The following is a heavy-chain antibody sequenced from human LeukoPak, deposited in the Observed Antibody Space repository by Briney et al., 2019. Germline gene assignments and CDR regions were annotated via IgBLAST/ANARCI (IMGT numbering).Heavy chain of an antibody. V-gene: IGHV3-7*03. CDR1: GFTFSSYW. Sequence: GGSLRLSCAASGFTFSSYWMSWVRQAPGKGLEWVANIKQDGSEKYYVDSVKGRFTISRDNAKNSLYLQMNSLRAEDTAVYYCARDLYCGGGCYLFDYWGQGTLVTVSS. D-gene: IGHD2-21*02. CDR2: IKQDGSEK. J-gene: IGHJ4*02. CDR3: ARDLYCGGGCYLFDY.